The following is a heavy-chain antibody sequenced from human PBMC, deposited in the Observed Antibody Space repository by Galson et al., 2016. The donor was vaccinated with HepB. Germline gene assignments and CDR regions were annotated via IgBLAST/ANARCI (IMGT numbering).Heavy chain of an antibody. V-gene: IGHV3-11*06. Sequence: SLRLSCAGSGFNFRNYYMSWIRQAPGKGLEWVSYISSSSSNTNYADSVKGRFTISRDNAKNSLYLQMNSLRAEDTAIYYCARDRTSRAATDNWGQGTLVTVSS. D-gene: IGHD6-25*01. CDR1: GFNFRNYY. CDR3: ARDRTSRAATDN. J-gene: IGHJ4*02. CDR2: ISSSSSNT.